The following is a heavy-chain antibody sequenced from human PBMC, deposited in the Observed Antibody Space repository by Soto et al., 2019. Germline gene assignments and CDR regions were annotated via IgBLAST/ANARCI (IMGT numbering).Heavy chain of an antibody. D-gene: IGHD3-10*01. CDR3: AIEQYYGSGSYYTLFDY. Sequence: GASVKVSCKASGGTFSSYTISWVRQAPGQGLEWMGRIIPILGIANYAQKFQGRVTITADKSTSTAYMELSSLRSEDTAVYYCAIEQYYGSGSYYTLFDYWGQGTLVTVSS. CDR1: GGTFSSYT. V-gene: IGHV1-69*04. CDR2: IIPILGIA. J-gene: IGHJ4*02.